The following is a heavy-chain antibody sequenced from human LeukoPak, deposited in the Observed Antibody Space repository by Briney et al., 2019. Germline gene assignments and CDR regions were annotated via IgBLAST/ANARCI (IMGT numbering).Heavy chain of an antibody. J-gene: IGHJ6*03. D-gene: IGHD4-17*01. CDR1: GGSISSYY. Sequence: SETLSLTCTVSGGSISSYYWSWIRQPPGKGLEWIGYIYYSGSPNYNPPLKSRVTISVDASKNQFSLKLSSVTAADTAVYYCARVSRYGDRSLLLYMDVWGKGTTVTVSS. CDR3: ARVSRYGDRSLLLYMDV. V-gene: IGHV4-59*01. CDR2: IYYSGSP.